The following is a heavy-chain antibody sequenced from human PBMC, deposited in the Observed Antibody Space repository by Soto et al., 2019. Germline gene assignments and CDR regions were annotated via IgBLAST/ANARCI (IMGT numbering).Heavy chain of an antibody. CDR2: ISSDGNTK. J-gene: IGHJ4*01. V-gene: IGHV3-30*18. Sequence: PGGSLRLSCVASGFTFSSYGIHWVRQAPGKGLEWVAVISSDGNTKYYADSVKGRFTISRDNSKNTLYLQMDSLRPEDTAVYYCAKEVAVAGDFDYWGLGTQVTVSS. CDR3: AKEVAVAGDFDY. D-gene: IGHD6-19*01. CDR1: GFTFSSYG.